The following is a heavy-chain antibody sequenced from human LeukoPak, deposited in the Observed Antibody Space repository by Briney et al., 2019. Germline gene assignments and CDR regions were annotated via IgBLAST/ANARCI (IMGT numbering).Heavy chain of an antibody. Sequence: PGGSLRLSCAASGFTFSNYALTWVRQAPGRGLEWVSSISGAGPYYADSVKGRFSTSRDNYKNTLYLLMSSLRAEDTAVYYCARDPNGNYVGAFDFQRWGQGTLVTVSS. CDR2: ISGAGP. CDR3: ARDPNGNYVGAFDFQR. CDR1: GFTFSNYA. D-gene: IGHD4-23*01. V-gene: IGHV3-23*01. J-gene: IGHJ1*01.